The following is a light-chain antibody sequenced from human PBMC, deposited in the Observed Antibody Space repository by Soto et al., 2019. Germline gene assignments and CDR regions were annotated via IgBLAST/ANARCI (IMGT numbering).Light chain of an antibody. J-gene: IGKJ1*01. CDR1: QSITTY. V-gene: IGKV1-39*01. CDR2: AAA. Sequence: DIQMTQSPSSLSASVGDRVTITCRASQSITTYLNWYQRTSGEAPKLLIYAAARLQTGVPSRFSGSGSGTDFTLTISSLQPEDFATYYCQQAYGAPPTFGQGTKVEIK. CDR3: QQAYGAPPT.